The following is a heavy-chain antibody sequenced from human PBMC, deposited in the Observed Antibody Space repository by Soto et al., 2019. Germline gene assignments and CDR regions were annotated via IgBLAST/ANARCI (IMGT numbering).Heavy chain of an antibody. CDR1: GFTFSSYA. J-gene: IGHJ5*02. CDR2: ISGSGGST. V-gene: IGHV3-23*01. CDR3: AKASTYYYDSSGYYAWGS. D-gene: IGHD3-22*01. Sequence: GGSLRLSCAASGFTFSSYAMSWVRQAPGKGLEWVSAISGSGGSTYYADSVKGRFTISRDNSKNTLYLQMNSLRAEDTAVYYCAKASTYYYDSSGYYAWGSWGQGTLVTVSS.